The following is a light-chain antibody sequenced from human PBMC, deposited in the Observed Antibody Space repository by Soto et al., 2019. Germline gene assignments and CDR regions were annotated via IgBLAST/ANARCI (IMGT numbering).Light chain of an antibody. CDR2: STN. V-gene: IGLV8-61*01. CDR3: VVYRGTGV. Sequence: QTVVTQEPSFSVSPGGTVTLTCGLSSGSVSNSSYATWYQQTPGQAPRTLIYSTNTRSSGVPDRFSGSICGNKAALTIAGAQSDDESDYCCVVYRGTGVFGGGTTLTLL. CDR1: SGSVSNSSY. J-gene: IGLJ3*02.